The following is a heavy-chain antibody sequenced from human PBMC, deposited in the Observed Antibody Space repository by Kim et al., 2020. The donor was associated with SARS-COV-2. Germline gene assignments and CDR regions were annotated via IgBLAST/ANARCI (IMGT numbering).Heavy chain of an antibody. CDR1: GFTFSSYG. J-gene: IGHJ3*02. D-gene: IGHD3-22*01. CDR2: ISYDGSNK. Sequence: GGSLRLSCAASGFTFSSYGMHWVRQAPGKGLEWVAVISYDGSNKYYADSVKGRFTISRDNSKNMLYLQMNSLRAEDTAVYYCAKDSYSSGYPDAFDIWG. V-gene: IGHV3-30*18. CDR3: AKDSYSSGYPDAFDI.